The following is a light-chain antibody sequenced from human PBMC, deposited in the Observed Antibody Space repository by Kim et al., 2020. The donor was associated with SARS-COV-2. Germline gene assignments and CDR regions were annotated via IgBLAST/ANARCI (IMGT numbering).Light chain of an antibody. Sequence: VYVGDRVVITCRASQGITKSLAWYQQKPGKVPQLLIYAASSLQSGVPSRCSGSGSGTDFTLTISSLQPEDVATYYCQKYNSAPWTFGQGTKVEIK. CDR3: QKYNSAPWT. CDR1: QGITKS. J-gene: IGKJ1*01. CDR2: AAS. V-gene: IGKV1-27*01.